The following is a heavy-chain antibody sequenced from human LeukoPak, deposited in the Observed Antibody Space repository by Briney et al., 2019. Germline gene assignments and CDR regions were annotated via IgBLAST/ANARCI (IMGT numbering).Heavy chain of an antibody. CDR1: GFTVSTNY. CDR3: ATQVGTTTQYFDY. J-gene: IGHJ4*02. CDR2: ISGGGRST. D-gene: IGHD1-26*01. V-gene: IGHV3-23*01. Sequence: GGSLRLSCAASGFTVSTNYMTWVRQAPGKGLEWVSGISGGGRSTYYADSVKGHFTISRDNSKNTLYLQMDSLRAEDTAVYYCATQVGTTTQYFDYWGQGTLVTVSS.